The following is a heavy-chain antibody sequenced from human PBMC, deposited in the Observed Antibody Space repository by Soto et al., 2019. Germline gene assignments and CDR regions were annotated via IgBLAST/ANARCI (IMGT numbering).Heavy chain of an antibody. CDR1: GFTFSSYA. Sequence: QVQLVESGGGVVQPGRSLRLSCADSGFTFSSYAMHWVRQAPGKGLEWVAVISYDGSNKDYADSVKGRFTISRDNSKNTLYLQMNSLRAEDTAVYYCARVGWFGELSFDYWGQGTLVTVSS. CDR2: ISYDGSNK. V-gene: IGHV3-30-3*01. D-gene: IGHD3-10*01. J-gene: IGHJ4*02. CDR3: ARVGWFGELSFDY.